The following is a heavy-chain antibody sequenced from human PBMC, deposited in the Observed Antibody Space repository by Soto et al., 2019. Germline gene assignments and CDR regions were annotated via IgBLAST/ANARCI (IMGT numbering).Heavy chain of an antibody. CDR3: ARGTIAYSYGRNWFDP. V-gene: IGHV1-18*01. D-gene: IGHD5-18*01. J-gene: IGHJ5*02. Sequence: QVQLVQSGAEVKKPGASVKVSCKASGYTFTSYGISWVRQAPGQGLEWMGWISAYNGNTNYAQKLQGRVTMTTDTATSTAYMEPGSLRSDDTAVYYCARGTIAYSYGRNWFDPWGQGTLVTVSS. CDR1: GYTFTSYG. CDR2: ISAYNGNT.